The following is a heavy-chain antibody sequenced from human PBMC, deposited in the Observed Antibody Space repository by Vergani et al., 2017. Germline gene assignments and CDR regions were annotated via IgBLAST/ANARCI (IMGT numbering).Heavy chain of an antibody. CDR3: ARDPRLWLRGPIGAWFDP. CDR1: GYTFTSYY. CDR2: INPSGGST. D-gene: IGHD3-10*01. J-gene: IGHJ5*02. Sequence: QVQLLQSGAEVKKPGASVKVSCKASGYTFTSYYMHWVRQAPGQGLEWMGIINPSGGSTSYAQKFQGRVTMTRDTSTSTVYMELSSLRSEDTAVYYCARDPRLWLRGPIGAWFDPWGQGTLVTVSS. V-gene: IGHV1-46*01.